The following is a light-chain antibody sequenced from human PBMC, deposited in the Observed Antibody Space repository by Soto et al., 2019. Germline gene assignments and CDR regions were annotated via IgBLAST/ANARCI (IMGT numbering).Light chain of an antibody. CDR1: SRHSGYT. Sequence: QSVLTQSSSASTSLGSSVKLTCTLSSRHSGYTITWHQQQPGKAPRYLMKVEGSGSYNKGSGVPDRFSGSSSGADRYLTISNLQSEDEADYYCETWDSNTRVFGGGTKLTVL. V-gene: IGLV4-60*03. CDR2: VEGSGSY. CDR3: ETWDSNTRV. J-gene: IGLJ3*02.